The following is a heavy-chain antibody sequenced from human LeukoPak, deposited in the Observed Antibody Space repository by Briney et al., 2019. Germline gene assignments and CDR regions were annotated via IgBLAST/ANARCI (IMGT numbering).Heavy chain of an antibody. D-gene: IGHD3-22*01. Sequence: AASVKVSCKAFGYTFTNFGITWVRQAPGQGLEWMGWINPYNGNTQYAQRLQGRVSMTTDTSTSTAYMELRSLTSDDLAVYYCARSYETGGYYYWYFDLWGRGTLVTVSS. CDR2: INPYNGNT. V-gene: IGHV1-18*03. J-gene: IGHJ2*01. CDR1: GYTFTNFG. CDR3: ARSYETGGYYYWYFDL.